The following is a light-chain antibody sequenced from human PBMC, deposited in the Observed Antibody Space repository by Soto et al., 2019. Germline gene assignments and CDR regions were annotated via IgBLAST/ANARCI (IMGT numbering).Light chain of an antibody. CDR2: GAS. J-gene: IGKJ1*01. CDR3: QQYNNWPWT. V-gene: IGKV3-15*01. CDR1: QSVSSY. Sequence: IVLTPSPGTLSLSPGSGSTISSRASQSVSSYLAWYQHKPGQAPRLLIHGASTRATGFPARFSGSGSGTDFTLTISSLQSEDFAVYYCQQYNNWPWTFGQGTKVDIK.